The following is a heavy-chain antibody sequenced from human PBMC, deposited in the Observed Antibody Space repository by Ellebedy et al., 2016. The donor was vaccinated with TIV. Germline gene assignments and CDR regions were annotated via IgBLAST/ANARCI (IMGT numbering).Heavy chain of an antibody. V-gene: IGHV3-7*03. CDR2: IKEDGSEE. CDR3: AKGRGGSSYSSLDV. Sequence: GESLKISCAASGFTFSLNWMYWVRQAPGKGLEWVANIKEDGSEEYYVDSVKGRFTISRDNAKNSLYLQMNSLRAEDTAVYYCAKGRGGSSYSSLDVWGQGTTVTVSS. CDR1: GFTFSLNW. D-gene: IGHD2-15*01. J-gene: IGHJ6*02.